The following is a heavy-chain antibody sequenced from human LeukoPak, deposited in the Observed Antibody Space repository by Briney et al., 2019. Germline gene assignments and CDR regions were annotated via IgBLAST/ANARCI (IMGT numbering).Heavy chain of an antibody. J-gene: IGHJ5*02. D-gene: IGHD1-26*01. Sequence: PGGSLRLSCAASGFTFSSYSMNWVRQAPGKGLEWVSSISSSSNYIYYADSVKGRFTISRDNAKNSLNLQMNSLRAEDTAVYYCARGGVGATTYVWFDPWGQGTLVTVSS. CDR3: ARGGVGATTYVWFDP. CDR1: GFTFSSYS. CDR2: ISSSSNYI. V-gene: IGHV3-21*04.